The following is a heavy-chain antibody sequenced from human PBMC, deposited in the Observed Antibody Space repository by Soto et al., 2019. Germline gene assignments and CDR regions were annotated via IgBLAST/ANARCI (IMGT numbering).Heavy chain of an antibody. J-gene: IGHJ4*02. CDR2: IYDNDIT. Sequence: QVQLQESGPGVVKPSQTLSLTCTVSGVSISSGGYYWSWILQHPGKGLEWVGYIYDNDITYYNPSLERRVTMSVDTSRNQISLKLSSVTAVDTAVYYCARHHMAATDMDFDYWGQGTLVTASA. V-gene: IGHV4-31*03. CDR3: ARHHMAATDMDFDY. D-gene: IGHD6-19*01. CDR1: GVSISSGGYY.